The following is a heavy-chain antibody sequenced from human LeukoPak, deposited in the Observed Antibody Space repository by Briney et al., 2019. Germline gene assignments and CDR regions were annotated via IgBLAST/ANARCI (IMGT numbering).Heavy chain of an antibody. CDR2: ISIGGSTT. J-gene: IGHJ4*02. CDR1: GFTFSDYY. CDR3: ARDIKHGHAIRPLDY. Sequence: GGSLRLSCAASGFTFSDYYMSWIRQAPGKGLEWVSYISIGGSTTYYADSVKGRFTISRDNAKNSPYLQMTSLRAEDTAVYYCARDIKHGHAIRPLDYWGQGTLVTVSS. D-gene: IGHD2-21*01. V-gene: IGHV3-11*01.